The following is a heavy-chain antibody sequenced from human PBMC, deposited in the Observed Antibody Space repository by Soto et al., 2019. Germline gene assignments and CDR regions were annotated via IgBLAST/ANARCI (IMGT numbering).Heavy chain of an antibody. CDR3: ARAHRYYDYPDI. Sequence: PSETLSLTCTVSGASFRLYYWSWIRQPPGEGLEWIGYIYNSGTTNYNPSLKSRVSMSVDTSKNQFSLKLSSLTPADTAVYYCARAHRYYDYPDIWGQGTTVTVSS. CDR2: IYNSGTT. CDR1: GASFRLYY. V-gene: IGHV4-59*01. J-gene: IGHJ3*02. D-gene: IGHD3-22*01.